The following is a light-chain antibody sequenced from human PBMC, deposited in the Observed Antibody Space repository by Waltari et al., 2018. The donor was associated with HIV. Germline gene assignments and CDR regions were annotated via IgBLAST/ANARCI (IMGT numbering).Light chain of an antibody. CDR2: EDN. CDR1: SGNIAASY. J-gene: IGLJ2*01. V-gene: IGLV6-57*03. Sequence: NFMLTQPHSVSESPGKTVTISCSRSSGNIAASYVQWYQQRPGSAPTTVIYEDNQRPSGVPDRFSGSKSGTSASPAITGLQAEDEADYYCQTYDSSLSGSVVFGGGTKLTVL. CDR3: QTYDSSLSGSVV.